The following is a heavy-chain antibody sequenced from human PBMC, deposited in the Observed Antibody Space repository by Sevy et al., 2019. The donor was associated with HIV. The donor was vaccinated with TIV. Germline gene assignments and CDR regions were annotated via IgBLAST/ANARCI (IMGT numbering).Heavy chain of an antibody. CDR2: MNPNSGNT. V-gene: IGHV1-8*01. CDR3: ARGLLYHAFDI. D-gene: IGHD3-3*01. Sequence: ASVKVAGKASGYTFTSYDINWVRQATGQGLEWMGCMNPNSGNTGYAQKFQGRVTMTRNTSISTAYMELSSLRSEDTAVYYCARGLLYHAFDIWGQGTMVTVSS. J-gene: IGHJ3*02. CDR1: GYTFTSYD.